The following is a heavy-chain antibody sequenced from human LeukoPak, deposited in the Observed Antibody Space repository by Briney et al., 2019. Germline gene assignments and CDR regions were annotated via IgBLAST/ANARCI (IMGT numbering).Heavy chain of an antibody. CDR3: ARPHYYYDSSGYYPDAFDI. J-gene: IGHJ3*02. V-gene: IGHV5-51*01. Sequence: GESLKISCKGSGYSFTSYWIGWVRQMPGKGLEWMGIIYPGDSDTRYSPSFQGQVTISADKSISTAYLQWSSLKASDTAMYYCARPHYYYDSSGYYPDAFDIWGQGTVVTVSS. CDR1: GYSFTSYW. CDR2: IYPGDSDT. D-gene: IGHD3-22*01.